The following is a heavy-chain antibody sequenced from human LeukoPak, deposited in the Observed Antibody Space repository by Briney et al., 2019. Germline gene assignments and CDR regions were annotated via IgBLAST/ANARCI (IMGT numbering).Heavy chain of an antibody. D-gene: IGHD3-22*01. V-gene: IGHV3-9*01. J-gene: IGHJ4*02. CDR2: ISWNSGSI. CDR1: GFTFDDYA. CDR3: AKTYYYDSSGYPD. Sequence: GRSPRLSCAASGFTFDDYAMHWVRQAPGKGLEWVSGISWNSGSIGYADSVKGRFTISRDNAKNSLYLQMNSLRAEDTALYYCAKTYYYDSSGYPDWGQGTLVTVSS.